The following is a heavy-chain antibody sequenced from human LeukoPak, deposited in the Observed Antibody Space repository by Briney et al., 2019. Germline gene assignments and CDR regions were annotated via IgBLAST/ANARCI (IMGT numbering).Heavy chain of an antibody. J-gene: IGHJ4*02. D-gene: IGHD2-15*01. CDR2: INHSGST. CDR1: GGSFSGYY. V-gene: IGHV4-34*01. Sequence: PSETLSLTCAVYGGSFSGYYWSWIRQPPGKGLEWIGEINHSGSTNYNPSLRSRVTISVDTSKNQFSLKLSSVTAADTAVYYCARGRGNLGYCSGGSCYKFDYWGQGTLVTVSS. CDR3: ARGRGNLGYCSGGSCYKFDY.